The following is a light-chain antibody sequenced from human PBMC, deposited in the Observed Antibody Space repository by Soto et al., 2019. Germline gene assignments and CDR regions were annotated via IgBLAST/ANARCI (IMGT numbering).Light chain of an antibody. J-gene: IGKJ2*01. V-gene: IGKV3-20*01. Sequence: IVLTQSQAALSLSPGDSATLSCRDSQSVSSTYLAWYRQKPGQAPRLLIYGASSRAIGIPDRFSGSGSGTDFTLTISRLEPEDFAVYYCHQYCSSRHTFGQGTKVDIK. CDR2: GAS. CDR1: QSVSSTY. CDR3: HQYCSSRHT.